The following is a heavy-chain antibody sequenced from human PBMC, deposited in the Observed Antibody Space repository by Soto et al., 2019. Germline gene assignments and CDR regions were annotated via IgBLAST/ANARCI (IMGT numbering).Heavy chain of an antibody. Sequence: PSETLSLTCDVSGGSVSGTNYLWSWVRQPPGKGLEWIGEIYHSGSTNYNPSLKSRVTISVDKSKNQFSLKLSSVTAADTAVYYCARGRTPSESYSSGWYGKPPAVYYYGMDVWGQGTTVTVSS. D-gene: IGHD6-19*01. V-gene: IGHV4-4*02. CDR1: GGSVSGTNY. J-gene: IGHJ6*02. CDR3: ARGRTPSESYSSGWYGKPPAVYYYGMDV. CDR2: IYHSGST.